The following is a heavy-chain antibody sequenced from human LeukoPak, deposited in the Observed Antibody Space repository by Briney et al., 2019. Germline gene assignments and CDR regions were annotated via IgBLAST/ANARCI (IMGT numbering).Heavy chain of an antibody. CDR2: ISGSGGRT. CDR1: GFTFSNYA. Sequence: GGSLRLSCAASGFTFSNYAITWVRQAPGKGLEWVSSISGSGGRTYYADSVKGRFTISRDNSKNTLYLQMNSLRAEDTAVYYCARPAMIVRGGAFDIWGQGTMVTVSS. D-gene: IGHD3-22*01. CDR3: ARPAMIVRGGAFDI. V-gene: IGHV3-23*01. J-gene: IGHJ3*02.